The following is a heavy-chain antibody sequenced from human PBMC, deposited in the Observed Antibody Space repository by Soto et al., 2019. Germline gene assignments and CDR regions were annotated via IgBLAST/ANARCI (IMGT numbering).Heavy chain of an antibody. CDR1: GFTVSSNY. Sequence: EVQLVESGGGLVQPGGSLRLSCAASGFTVSSNYMSWVRQAPGKGLEWVSVIYSGGSTYYAECVKGRFTISRHNSKNTLYLQMNSLSAEDTALYYCASLIAAPSGELDYWGQGTLVTDSS. V-gene: IGHV3-53*04. J-gene: IGHJ4*02. D-gene: IGHD3-10*01. CDR3: ASLIAAPSGELDY. CDR2: IYSGGST.